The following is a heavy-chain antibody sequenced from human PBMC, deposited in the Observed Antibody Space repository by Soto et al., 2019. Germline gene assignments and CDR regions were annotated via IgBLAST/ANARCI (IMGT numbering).Heavy chain of an antibody. J-gene: IGHJ4*02. Sequence: GGSLRLSCAASGFTFSNAWMNWVRQAPGKGLEWVSAISGSGGSTYYADSVKGRFTISRDNSKNTLYLQMNSLRAEDTAVYYCAKDGGGYGDYVHFACDYWGQGTRVTVSS. CDR3: AKDGGGYGDYVHFACDY. CDR2: ISGSGGST. V-gene: IGHV3-23*01. CDR1: GFTFSNAW. D-gene: IGHD4-17*01.